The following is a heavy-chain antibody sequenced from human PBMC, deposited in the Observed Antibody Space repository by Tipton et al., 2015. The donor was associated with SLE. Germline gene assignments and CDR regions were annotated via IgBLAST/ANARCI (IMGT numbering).Heavy chain of an antibody. D-gene: IGHD5-18*01. CDR3: AKLTDSSMVPFDY. J-gene: IGHJ4*02. V-gene: IGHV5-51*03. Sequence: VQLVQSGAEVKKPGESLKISCKGFGYRFGNYWIGWLRQMPGKGLEWMWIIYPADSDTRYSPSFRGQVTISADKSISTAYLRWSSLKASATAMYFCAKLTDSSMVPFDYWGQGSLVTVSS. CDR2: IYPADSDT. CDR1: GYRFGNYW.